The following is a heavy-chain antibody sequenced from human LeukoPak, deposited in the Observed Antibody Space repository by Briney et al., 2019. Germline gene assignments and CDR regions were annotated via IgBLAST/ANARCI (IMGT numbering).Heavy chain of an antibody. CDR3: AKDFGIAVADTFQF. Sequence: PGGSLRLSCTASGFTFSNFAMSWVRQDPGMGLQWVSSISGSGDSTFYADSVKGRFTISRDNSKNTLYLQMTNLRVDDTATYYCAKDFGIAVADTFQFWGQGTLVTVS. J-gene: IGHJ1*01. CDR1: GFTFSNFA. D-gene: IGHD6-19*01. V-gene: IGHV3-23*01. CDR2: ISGSGDST.